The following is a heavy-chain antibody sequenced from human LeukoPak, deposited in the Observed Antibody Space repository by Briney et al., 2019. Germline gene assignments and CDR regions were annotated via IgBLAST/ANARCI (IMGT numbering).Heavy chain of an antibody. D-gene: IGHD2-15*01. J-gene: IGHJ5*02. CDR3: ARQTRLLANWFDP. V-gene: IGHV4-39*01. CDR1: GGSISSSSNY. CDR2: IYYSGST. Sequence: SETLSLTCTVSGGSISSSSNYWGWLPQPPGQGLEWNVSIYYSGSTYYNPSLKIRVTISADTSKNQFALKLRAVTAADTAVYYCARQTRLLANWFDPCGQGTLVTVSS.